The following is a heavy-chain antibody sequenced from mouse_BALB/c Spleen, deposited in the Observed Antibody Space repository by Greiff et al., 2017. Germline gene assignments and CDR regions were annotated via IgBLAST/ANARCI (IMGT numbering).Heavy chain of an antibody. CDR2: ISSGGST. CDR1: GFTFSSYA. D-gene: IGHD2-2*01. Sequence: EVQLVEPGGGLVQPGGSLKLSCAASGFTFSSYAMSWVRQTPEKRLEWVASISSGGSTSYTDSVKGRFTISRDNARNILYLQMSSLRSEDTAMYYCAGGSGYDVEDAMDYWGQGTSVTVSS. V-gene: IGHV5-6-5*01. J-gene: IGHJ4*01. CDR3: AGGSGYDVEDAMDY.